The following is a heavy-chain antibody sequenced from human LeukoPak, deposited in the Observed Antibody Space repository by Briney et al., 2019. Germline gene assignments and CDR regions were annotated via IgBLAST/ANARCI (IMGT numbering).Heavy chain of an antibody. V-gene: IGHV3-48*02. Sequence: GGSLRLSCAASGFTFSTYDMNWVRQAPGKGLEWVSYISSRSDSIYYIDSVKGRFTISRDNAKNSLYLQMNSLRDEDTAVYYCVRDGPYFRHWGQGTLVTVSS. CDR2: ISSRSDSI. J-gene: IGHJ1*01. CDR1: GFTFSTYD. CDR3: VRDGPYFRH.